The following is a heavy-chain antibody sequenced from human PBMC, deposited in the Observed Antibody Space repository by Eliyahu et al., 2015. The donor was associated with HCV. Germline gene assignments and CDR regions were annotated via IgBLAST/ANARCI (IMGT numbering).Heavy chain of an antibody. CDR3: ASAPGKVTH. V-gene: IGHV4-61*01. J-gene: IGHJ4*02. Sequence: QVQLRESGPGLVKPSETLSLTCXVSGASVXSGSXXWGWLRQPPGKGLEWIGYIYYGGNTDYNPSLQSRVTISIDTSKSQFSLRLSSVTAADTAVYYCASAPGKVTHWGQGALVTVSS. D-gene: IGHD2-21*02. CDR1: GASVXSGSXX. CDR2: IYYGGNT.